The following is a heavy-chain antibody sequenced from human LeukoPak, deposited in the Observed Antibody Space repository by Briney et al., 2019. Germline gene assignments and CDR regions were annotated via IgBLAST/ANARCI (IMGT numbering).Heavy chain of an antibody. CDR3: ARTVRVVGATFDAFDI. V-gene: IGHV3-33*01. J-gene: IGHJ3*02. Sequence: GGSLRLSCAASGFTFSSYGMHWVRQAPGKGLEWVAVIWYDGSNKYYADSVKGRFTISRDNSKNTLYLQMNSLRAEDTAVYYCARTVRVVGATFDAFDIWGQGTMVTVSS. D-gene: IGHD1-26*01. CDR1: GFTFSSYG. CDR2: IWYDGSNK.